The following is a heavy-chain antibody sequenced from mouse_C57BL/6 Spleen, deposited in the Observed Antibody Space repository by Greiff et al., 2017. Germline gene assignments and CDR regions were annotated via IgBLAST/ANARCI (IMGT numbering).Heavy chain of an antibody. D-gene: IGHD2-1*01. CDR2: INPNNGGT. CDR3: ARVGNGDYYAMDY. V-gene: IGHV1-26*01. J-gene: IGHJ4*01. CDR1: GYTFTDYY. Sequence: VQLQQSGPELVKPGASVKISCKASGYTFTDYYMNWVKQSHGKSLEWIGDINPNNGGTSYNQKFKGKATWTVDKSSSTAYMELRSLTSEDSAVYYCARVGNGDYYAMDYWGQGTSVTVSS.